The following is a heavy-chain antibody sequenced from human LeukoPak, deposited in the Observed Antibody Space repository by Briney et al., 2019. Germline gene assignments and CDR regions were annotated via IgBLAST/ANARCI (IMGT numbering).Heavy chain of an antibody. CDR3: ASATRWLAFDD. J-gene: IGHJ4*02. CDR2: IYYSGNI. CDR1: GGSISSNY. Sequence: PSETLSLTCTVSGGSISSNYWSWIRQPPGKGLEWIGNIYYSGNINYNPSLKSRVSISLDTSKNHFSLKLSSVAAADTAVYYCASATRWLAFDDWGQGTLVTVSS. D-gene: IGHD5-24*01. V-gene: IGHV4-59*01.